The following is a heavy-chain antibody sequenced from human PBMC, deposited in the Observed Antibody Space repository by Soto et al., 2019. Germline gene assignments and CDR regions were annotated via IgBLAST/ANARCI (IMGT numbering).Heavy chain of an antibody. CDR2: ISYDGSNK. J-gene: IGHJ4*02. Sequence: GGSLRLSCAASGFTFSSYGMHWVRQAPGKGLEWVAVISYDGSNKYYADSVKGRFTISRDNSKNTLYLQMNSLRAEDTAVYYCAMGTSGDYGGDYWGQGTLVTVSS. CDR1: GFTFSSYG. CDR3: AMGTSGDYGGDY. V-gene: IGHV3-30*03. D-gene: IGHD4-17*01.